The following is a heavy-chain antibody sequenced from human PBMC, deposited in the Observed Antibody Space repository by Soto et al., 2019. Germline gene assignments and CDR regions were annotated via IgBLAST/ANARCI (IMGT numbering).Heavy chain of an antibody. J-gene: IGHJ5*02. V-gene: IGHV1-2*02. CDR3: AREYYYDSSGYYWFDP. CDR2: INPNSGGT. Sequence: SVKVYFKAAWYAFSGDYVHWVRQAPRQGLEWMGWINPNSGGTNYAQKFQGRVTMTRDTSISTAYMELSRLRSDDTAVYYCAREYYYDSSGYYWFDPWGQRTLVTVSS. D-gene: IGHD3-22*01. CDR1: WYAFSGDY.